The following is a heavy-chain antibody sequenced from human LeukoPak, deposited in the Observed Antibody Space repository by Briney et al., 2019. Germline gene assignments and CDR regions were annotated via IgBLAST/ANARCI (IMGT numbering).Heavy chain of an antibody. D-gene: IGHD2-2*01. CDR3: VPGHYAGSAS. V-gene: IGHV3-53*01. Sequence: GGCLRLSCAASDFTVGTNFMSWVRQAPGKGLEWVSVIHSGGTTFYADSVKGRFTISRDNSKNTLYLQMNSLRAEDTAMYYCVPGHYAGSASWGQGTLVTVSS. J-gene: IGHJ5*02. CDR1: DFTVGTNF. CDR2: IHSGGTT.